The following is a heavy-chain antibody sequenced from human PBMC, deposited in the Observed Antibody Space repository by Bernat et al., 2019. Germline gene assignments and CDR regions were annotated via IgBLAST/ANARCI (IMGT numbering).Heavy chain of an antibody. D-gene: IGHD6-19*01. V-gene: IGHV3-30*18. CDR3: AKDPRGYSSGWYGEFDY. CDR1: GFTFSSYG. CDR2: ISYDGSNK. Sequence: VQLVESGGGLVKPGGSLRLSCAASGFTFSSYGMHWVRQAPGKGLEWVAVISYDGSNKYYADSVKGRFTISRDNSKNTLYLQMNSLRAEDTAVYYCAKDPRGYSSGWYGEFDYWGQGTLVTVSS. J-gene: IGHJ4*02.